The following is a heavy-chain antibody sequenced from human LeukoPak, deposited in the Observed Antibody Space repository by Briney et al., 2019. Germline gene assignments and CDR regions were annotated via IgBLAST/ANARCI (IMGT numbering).Heavy chain of an antibody. CDR1: GFTFSNAW. D-gene: IGHD3-10*01. V-gene: IGHV3-15*01. CDR2: IKSKTDGGTT. J-gene: IGHJ4*02. Sequence: PGGSLRFSCAASGFTFSNAWMSWVRQAPGKGLEWVGRIKSKTDGGTTDYAAPVKGRFTISRDDSKNTLYLQMNSLKTEDTAVYYCTTDLSYYSSGSSWLFGCWGQGTLVTVSS. CDR3: TTDLSYYSSGSSWLFGC.